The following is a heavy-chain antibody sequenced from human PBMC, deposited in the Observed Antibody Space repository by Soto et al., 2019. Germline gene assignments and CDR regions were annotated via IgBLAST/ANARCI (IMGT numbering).Heavy chain of an antibody. V-gene: IGHV3-48*02. Sequence: EVQLVESGGGLVQPGGSLRLSCAASGFTFSSYSMNWVRQAPGKGLEWVSYFSSSSSTIYYADSVKGRFTISRDNAKNSLDLQMNSLRDEDTAVYYCAREGYPFDDWGQGTLVTVSS. CDR2: FSSSSSTI. D-gene: IGHD5-12*01. CDR1: GFTFSSYS. J-gene: IGHJ4*02. CDR3: AREGYPFDD.